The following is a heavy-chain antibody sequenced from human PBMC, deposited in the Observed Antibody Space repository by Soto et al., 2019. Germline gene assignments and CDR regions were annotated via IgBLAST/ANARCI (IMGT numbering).Heavy chain of an antibody. D-gene: IGHD3-10*01. J-gene: IGHJ4*02. CDR1: GFTFSSYA. CDR3: TRDIGGKGAY. Sequence: PGGSLRLSCAASGFTFSSYAMSWVRQAPGKGLEWVSAISGSGGSTYYADSVKGRFTISRDNSKNTLYLEMNSLRAEDTALYYCTRDIGGKGAYWGPGTLVTVSS. CDR2: ISGSGGST. V-gene: IGHV3-23*01.